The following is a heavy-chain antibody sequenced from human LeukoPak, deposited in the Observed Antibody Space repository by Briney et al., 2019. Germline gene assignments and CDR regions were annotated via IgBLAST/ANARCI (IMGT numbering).Heavy chain of an antibody. CDR2: ISYDGSNK. J-gene: IGHJ4*02. V-gene: IGHV3-30*14. CDR1: GFTFSSYA. CDR3: AREGELLGEGYFDY. D-gene: IGHD1-26*01. Sequence: GGSLRLSCAASGFTFSSYAMHWVRQAPGKGLEWVAVISYDGSNKYYADSVKGRFTISRDNSKNTLYLQMNSLRAEDTAVYYCAREGELLGEGYFDYWGQGTLVTVSS.